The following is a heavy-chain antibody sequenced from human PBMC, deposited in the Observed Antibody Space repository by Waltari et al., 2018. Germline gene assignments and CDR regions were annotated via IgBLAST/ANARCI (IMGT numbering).Heavy chain of an antibody. CDR3: ARHESYTTRDY. Sequence: QLQLQESGPGLVKPSETLSLTCTVSGGSLTSIISFWGWIRQPPGKGLEWIGSLNNGGSTYYNASLRSRVTISLDTSKNQFSLKVNSVTAADTAVYYCARHESYTTRDYWGQGTLVTVSS. V-gene: IGHV4-39*01. D-gene: IGHD2-2*02. CDR2: LNNGGST. J-gene: IGHJ4*02. CDR1: GGSLTSIISF.